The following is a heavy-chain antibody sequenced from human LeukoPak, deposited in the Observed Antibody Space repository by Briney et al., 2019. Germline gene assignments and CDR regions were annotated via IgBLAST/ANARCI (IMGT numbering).Heavy chain of an antibody. CDR2: INPNSGGT. D-gene: IGHD3-10*01. CDR3: AIFSGSYYKDYFDY. Sequence: ASVKVSCKASGYTFTGYYMHWVRQAPGQGLEWMGWINPNSGGTNYAQKFQGRVTMTRDTSISTAYMELSRLRSDDTAVYYCAIFSGSYYKDYFDYWGQGTLVTVSS. J-gene: IGHJ4*02. CDR1: GYTFTGYY. V-gene: IGHV1-2*02.